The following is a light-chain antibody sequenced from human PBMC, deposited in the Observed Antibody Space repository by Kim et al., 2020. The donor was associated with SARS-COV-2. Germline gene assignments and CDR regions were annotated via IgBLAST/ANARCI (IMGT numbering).Light chain of an antibody. J-gene: IGKJ3*01. Sequence: EIVLTQSPATLSLSPGERATLSCRASQSVSSYLAWYQQKPGQAPRLLIYDASNRATGIPARFSGSGSGTDFTLTISSLEPEDFAVYYCQQSSNWPLTFGHGTKVDIK. CDR1: QSVSSY. V-gene: IGKV3-11*01. CDR3: QQSSNWPLT. CDR2: DAS.